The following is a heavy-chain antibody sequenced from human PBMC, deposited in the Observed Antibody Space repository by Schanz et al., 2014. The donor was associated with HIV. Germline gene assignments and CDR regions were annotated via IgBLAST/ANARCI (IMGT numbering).Heavy chain of an antibody. J-gene: IGHJ6*02. CDR1: GFMFRNYA. CDR2: ISASGTYN. D-gene: IGHD2-15*01. V-gene: IGHV3-21*01. Sequence: VQLVESGGGLAQPGGSLRLSCVASGFMFRNYAMSWVRHAPGKGLEWVSSISASGTYNFYGDSVKGRFTISRDNTNNSLYLQMSSLRADDTAVYFCARERWGGNIASHYYAMDVWGQGTTVTVSS. CDR3: ARERWGGNIASHYYAMDV.